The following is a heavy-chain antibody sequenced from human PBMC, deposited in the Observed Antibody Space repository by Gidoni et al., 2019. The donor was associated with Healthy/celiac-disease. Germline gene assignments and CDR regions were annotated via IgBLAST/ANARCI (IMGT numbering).Heavy chain of an antibody. CDR1: GGPFSSQA. CDR3: ARGLGSGSDSYYYYYYMDV. V-gene: IGHV1-69*06. Sequence: QVQLVQSGAEVKKPGSSVKVSCQASGGPFSSQAISWVRTAPGQGREWMGGIITIFGTANYAQKFQGRVTITADKSTSTAYMELSSLRSEDTAVYYCARGLGSGSDSYYYYYYMDVWGKGTTVTVSS. D-gene: IGHD3-10*01. J-gene: IGHJ6*03. CDR2: IITIFGTA.